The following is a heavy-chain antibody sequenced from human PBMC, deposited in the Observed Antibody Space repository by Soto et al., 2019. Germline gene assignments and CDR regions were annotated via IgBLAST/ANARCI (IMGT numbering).Heavy chain of an antibody. V-gene: IGHV4-59*08. CDR3: ARPYFDWLPIPYYYYGMDV. J-gene: IGHJ6*02. D-gene: IGHD3-9*01. CDR1: GGSIRSYY. Sequence: SETLSLTCTVSGGSIRSYYWSWIRQPPGKGLEWIGYIYYSGSTNYNPSLKSRVTISVDTSKNQFSLKLSSVTAADTAVYYCARPYFDWLPIPYYYYGMDVWGQGTTVTVSS. CDR2: IYYSGST.